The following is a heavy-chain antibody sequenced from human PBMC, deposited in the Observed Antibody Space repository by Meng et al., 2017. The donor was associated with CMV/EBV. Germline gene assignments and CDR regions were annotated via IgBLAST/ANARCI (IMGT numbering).Heavy chain of an antibody. V-gene: IGHV3-30*04. D-gene: IGHD2-2*01. J-gene: IGHJ4*02. Sequence: GESLKISCAASGFTFSSYAMHWVRQAPGKGLEWVAVISYDGSNKYYADSVKGRFTISRDNSKNTLYLQMSSLRAEDTAVYYCAKNEGYCSSTSCRRYFDYWGQGTLVTVSS. CDR1: GFTFSSYA. CDR3: AKNEGYCSSTSCRRYFDY. CDR2: ISYDGSNK.